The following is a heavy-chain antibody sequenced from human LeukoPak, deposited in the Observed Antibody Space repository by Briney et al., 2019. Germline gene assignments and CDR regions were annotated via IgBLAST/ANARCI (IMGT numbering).Heavy chain of an antibody. Sequence: SETLSLTCTVSSGSIGSSGSYWGWIRQPPGKGLEWIASISYSGSTYYNPSLRSRVTISVDTSKNQFSLNLNFVTAADTAVYYSIGYTTTHFAIDYWGQGTLVTVSS. CDR1: SGSIGSSGSY. CDR2: ISYSGST. V-gene: IGHV4-39*01. J-gene: IGHJ4*02. CDR3: IGYTTTHFAIDY. D-gene: IGHD6-13*01.